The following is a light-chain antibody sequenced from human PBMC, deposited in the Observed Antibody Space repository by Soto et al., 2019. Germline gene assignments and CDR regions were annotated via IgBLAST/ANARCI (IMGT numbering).Light chain of an antibody. Sequence: DVQMTQSPSCLSAFVGDRVTITCRASQGIAPYLAWFQQKPGKVPKLLIYATSTLQSGVPSRFSGSGSGTDFTLTISSLQPEDVATYYCQKYNTAPLTFGGGTKVEIK. CDR1: QGIAPY. CDR3: QKYNTAPLT. CDR2: ATS. J-gene: IGKJ4*01. V-gene: IGKV1-27*01.